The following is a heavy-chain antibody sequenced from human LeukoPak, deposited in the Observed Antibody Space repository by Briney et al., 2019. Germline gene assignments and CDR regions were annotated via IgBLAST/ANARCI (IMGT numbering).Heavy chain of an antibody. CDR3: AREGTKCSFDY. D-gene: IGHD2-8*01. CDR2: IYYSGST. Sequence: TLSLTCTVXGGXISXXGYYWSWIRQHPXKGLEWIGYIYYSGSTYYNPSLKSRVTISVDTSKNQFSLKLSSVTAADTAVYYCAREGTKCSFDYWGQGTLVTVSS. J-gene: IGHJ4*02. CDR1: GGXISXXGYY. V-gene: IGHV4-31*03.